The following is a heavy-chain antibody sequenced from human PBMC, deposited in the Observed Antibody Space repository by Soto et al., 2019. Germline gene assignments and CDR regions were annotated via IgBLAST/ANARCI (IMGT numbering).Heavy chain of an antibody. CDR3: ARHYSVVAADYGMDV. J-gene: IGHJ6*02. CDR1: GYTFTSYG. CDR2: ISAYNGNT. D-gene: IGHD2-15*01. Sequence: GASVMVSCKASGYTFTSYGISWVRQAPGQGLEWMGWISAYNGNTNYAQKLQGRVTMTTDTSTSTAYMELRSLRSDDTAVYYCARHYSVVAADYGMDVWGQGTTVTVSS. V-gene: IGHV1-18*01.